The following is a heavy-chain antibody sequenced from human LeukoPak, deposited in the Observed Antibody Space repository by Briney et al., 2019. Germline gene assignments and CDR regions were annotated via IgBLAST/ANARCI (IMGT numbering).Heavy chain of an antibody. CDR3: ARTPLGIAVAGTYFQH. D-gene: IGHD6-19*01. Sequence: SGGSLRLSCTASGFTFSSYSMNWVRQAPGKGLEWVSSITSSSGYIYYGDSVKGRFTISRDNAKNLLHLQMNSLRAEDTAVYYCARTPLGIAVAGTYFQHWGQGTLVTVSS. CDR1: GFTFSSYS. V-gene: IGHV3-21*01. J-gene: IGHJ1*01. CDR2: ITSSSGYI.